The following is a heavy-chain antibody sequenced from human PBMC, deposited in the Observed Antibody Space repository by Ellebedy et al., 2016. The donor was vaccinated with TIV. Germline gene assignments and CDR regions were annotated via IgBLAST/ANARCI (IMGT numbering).Heavy chain of an antibody. Sequence: MPSETLSLTCTVSDGSISNFHWSWIRQPPGKGLEWIGYIYFSGITNYNPSLKSRVTMSVDTSKNQFSLKLSSVTTADTAVYYCARWVGHFDFWGQGAQVTVSP. D-gene: IGHD1-26*01. CDR2: IYFSGIT. J-gene: IGHJ4*02. V-gene: IGHV4-59*01. CDR1: DGSISNFH. CDR3: ARWVGHFDF.